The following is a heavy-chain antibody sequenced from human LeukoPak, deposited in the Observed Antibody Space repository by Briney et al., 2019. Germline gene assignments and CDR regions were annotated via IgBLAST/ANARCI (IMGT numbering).Heavy chain of an antibody. D-gene: IGHD6-19*01. CDR1: GFTFSSYS. CDR3: AKDGGYSSGWTFDY. V-gene: IGHV3-23*01. J-gene: IGHJ4*02. CDR2: ISGSGGST. Sequence: GGSLRLSCAASGFTFSSYSMNWVRQAPGKGLEWVSAISGSGGSTYYADSVKGRFTISRDNSKNTLYLQMNSLRAEDTAVYYCAKDGGYSSGWTFDYWGQGTLVTVSS.